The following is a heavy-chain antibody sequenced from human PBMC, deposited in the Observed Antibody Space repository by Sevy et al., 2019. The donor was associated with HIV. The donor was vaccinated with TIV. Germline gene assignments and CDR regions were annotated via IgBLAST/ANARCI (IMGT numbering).Heavy chain of an antibody. CDR2: IYYSGST. V-gene: IGHV4-61*01. Sequence: SETLSLTCSVSGDSVSSDSSYWSWIRQPPGKGVEWIGYIYYSGSTNYNLSLKSRVAISIDTSKNQFSLKLNSVTAADTAVYYCAREARMGSYYFDYWGQGALVTVSS. J-gene: IGHJ4*02. CDR1: GDSVSSDSSY. D-gene: IGHD3-10*01. CDR3: AREARMGSYYFDY.